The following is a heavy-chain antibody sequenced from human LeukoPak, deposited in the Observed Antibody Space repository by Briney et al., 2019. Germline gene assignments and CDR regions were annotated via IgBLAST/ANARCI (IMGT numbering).Heavy chain of an antibody. J-gene: IGHJ4*02. D-gene: IGHD1-26*01. CDR1: GFIFRDYA. Sequence: GGSLRLSCVASGFIFRDYAMGWVRQAPGKGLEWVATINKNGAEMFYADSVNGRFTISRDNSKNTLNMHLRSLRADDTAVYYCAKHDGWELHDYCFDYWGQGTLVTASS. CDR3: AKHDGWELHDYCFDY. V-gene: IGHV3-23*01. CDR2: INKNGAEM.